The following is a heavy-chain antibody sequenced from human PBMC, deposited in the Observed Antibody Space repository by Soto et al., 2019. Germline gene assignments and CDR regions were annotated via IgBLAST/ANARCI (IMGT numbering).Heavy chain of an antibody. D-gene: IGHD4-4*01. CDR3: ANSQLNTVTYFDY. CDR2: ISGSGGST. V-gene: IGHV3-23*01. J-gene: IGHJ4*02. Sequence: GGSLRLSCAASGFTFSSYAMSWVRQAPGKGLEWVSAISGSGGSTYYADSVKGRFTISRDNAKNTLYLQMNSLRAEDTAVYYCANSQLNTVTYFDYWGQGTLVTVSS. CDR1: GFTFSSYA.